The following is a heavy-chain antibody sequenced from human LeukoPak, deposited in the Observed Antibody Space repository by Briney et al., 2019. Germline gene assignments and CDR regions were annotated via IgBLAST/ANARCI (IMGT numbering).Heavy chain of an antibody. D-gene: IGHD3-3*01. Sequence: SETLSLTCTVSGGSISSYYWSWIRQPPGKGLEWIGYIHYSGSTNNNPSLKSRVTISVDTSKNQFSLKLSSVTAADTAVYYCARDLGFSYYDFWSGYPYYYYYMDVWGKGTTVTVSS. CDR2: IHYSGST. CDR3: ARDLGFSYYDFWSGYPYYYYYMDV. CDR1: GGSISSYY. V-gene: IGHV4-59*01. J-gene: IGHJ6*03.